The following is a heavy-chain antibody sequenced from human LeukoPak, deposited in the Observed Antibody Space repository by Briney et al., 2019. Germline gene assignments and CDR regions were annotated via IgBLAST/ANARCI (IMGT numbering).Heavy chain of an antibody. J-gene: IGHJ5*02. CDR3: ASAYCGGDCDRHWFDP. CDR2: INPNSGGT. CDR1: GYTFTGYY. D-gene: IGHD2-21*02. V-gene: IGHV1-2*02. Sequence: ASVKVSCKASGYTFTGYYMHWVRQAPGQGLEWMGWINPNSGGTNYAQKFQGRVTMTRDTSISTAYMELSWLRSDDTAVYYCASAYCGGDCDRHWFDPWGQGTLVTVSS.